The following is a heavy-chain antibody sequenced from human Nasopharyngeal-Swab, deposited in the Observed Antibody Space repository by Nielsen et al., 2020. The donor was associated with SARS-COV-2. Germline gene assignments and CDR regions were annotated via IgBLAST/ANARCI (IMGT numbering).Heavy chain of an antibody. D-gene: IGHD4-17*01. V-gene: IGHV3-23*01. CDR1: GFTFSDYP. CDR3: TKDPRATVTTGVFDF. J-gene: IGHJ3*01. CDR2: ISGGDSTT. Sequence: GESLKISCAASGFTFSDYPMSWVRQAPGKGLEWVSTISGGDSTTYHAASVKGRFPISRDPSKSTLYLQMNNLRADDTARYYCTKDPRATVTTGVFDFWGQGTVVTVSS.